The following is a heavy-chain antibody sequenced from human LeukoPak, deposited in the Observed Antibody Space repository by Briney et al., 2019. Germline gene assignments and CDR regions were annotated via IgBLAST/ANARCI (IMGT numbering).Heavy chain of an antibody. CDR2: ISGSGGST. V-gene: IGHV3-23*01. D-gene: IGHD3-10*01. CDR1: GFTFSSYA. CDR3: AKEGSGDDAFDI. J-gene: IGHJ3*02. Sequence: GGSLRLSCAASGFTFSSYAMRWVGQAPGKGLEGGSAISGSGGSTYYADSVKGRFTISRDNSKNTLYLQMNSLRAEDTAVYYCAKEGSGDDAFDIWGQGTMVTVSS.